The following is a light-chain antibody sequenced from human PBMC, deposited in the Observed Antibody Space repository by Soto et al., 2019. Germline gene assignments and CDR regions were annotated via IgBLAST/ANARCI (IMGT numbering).Light chain of an antibody. V-gene: IGKV1-5*03. CDR3: HQYHNFPRP. CDR1: QSINGW. CDR2: KAS. J-gene: IGKJ1*01. Sequence: DIQLTQSPSTLSASVGDRVTITCRVSQSINGWLAWYQQKPGQAPNLLIYKASTLESGVPSRFSGSGSGTEFTLTVSSLQPDDFATYYCHQYHNFPRPFGQGTQVEI.